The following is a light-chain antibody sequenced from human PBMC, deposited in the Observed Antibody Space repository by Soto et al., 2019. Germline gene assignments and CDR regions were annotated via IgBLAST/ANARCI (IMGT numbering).Light chain of an antibody. CDR3: QKYNSAPLT. V-gene: IGKV1-27*01. Sequence: DIQMTQSPSSLSASVGDRVTITCRASQGISNYLAWYQQKPGKVPKLLIYAASTLQSGVPPRYSGSGSGTDFTLTINSLQPEDVATYYCQKYNSAPLTFGPGTKVDIK. J-gene: IGKJ3*01. CDR1: QGISNY. CDR2: AAS.